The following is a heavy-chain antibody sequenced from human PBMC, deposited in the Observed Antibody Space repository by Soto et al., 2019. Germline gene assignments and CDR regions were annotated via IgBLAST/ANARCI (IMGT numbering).Heavy chain of an antibody. D-gene: IGHD2-21*01. CDR1: GFTFSSYS. J-gene: IGHJ4*02. CDR2: ISSSSSTI. V-gene: IGHV3-48*01. Sequence: GGSLRLSCAASGFTFSSYSMNWVRQAPGKGLEWVSYISSSSSTIYYADSVKGRFTISRDNAKNSLYLQMNSLRAEDTAVYYCARDGHIVVGTLVIFDYWGQGTLVTVSS. CDR3: ARDGHIVVGTLVIFDY.